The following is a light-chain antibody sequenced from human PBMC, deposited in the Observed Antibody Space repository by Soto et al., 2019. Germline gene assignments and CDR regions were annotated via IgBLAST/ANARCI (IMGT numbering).Light chain of an antibody. CDR1: SSNIGSNR. J-gene: IGLJ3*02. Sequence: QLVLTQPPSASGTPGQRVTISCSGSSSNIGSNRVNWYQQLPGTAPKLLIYSNNQRLSGVPDRFSGSKSGTSASLAISGLQSEDEADYYCAAWDDSLNGPVFGGGTKLTVL. V-gene: IGLV1-44*01. CDR2: SNN. CDR3: AAWDDSLNGPV.